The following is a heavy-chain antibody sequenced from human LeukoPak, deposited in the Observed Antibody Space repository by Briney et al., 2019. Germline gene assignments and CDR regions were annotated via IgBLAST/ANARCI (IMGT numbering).Heavy chain of an antibody. V-gene: IGHV1-24*01. Sequence: ASVKVSCKVSGYTLTELSMHWVRQAPGKGLEWMGGFDPEDGETIYAQKFQGRVTITADESTSTAYMELSSLRSEDTAVYYCARRAYLWFGEYLFGYWAQGTLVTVSS. D-gene: IGHD3-10*01. CDR1: GYTLTELS. J-gene: IGHJ4*02. CDR3: ARRAYLWFGEYLFGY. CDR2: FDPEDGET.